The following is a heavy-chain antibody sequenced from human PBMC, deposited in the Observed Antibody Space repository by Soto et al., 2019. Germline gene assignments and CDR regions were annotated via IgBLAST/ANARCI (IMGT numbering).Heavy chain of an antibody. D-gene: IGHD5-12*01. V-gene: IGHV1-3*01. CDR1: GYTFTTIF. CDR3: ARGPSCGCFDF. J-gene: IGHJ4*02. Sequence: ASVKVSCKTSGYTFTTIFLHWLRQAPGQRLEWMGWINPANGVTMYSQKFLGRVSNTRDTSATTAYMELTSLASDDTAVYYCARGPSCGCFDFWGQGTLVTVSS. CDR2: INPANGVT.